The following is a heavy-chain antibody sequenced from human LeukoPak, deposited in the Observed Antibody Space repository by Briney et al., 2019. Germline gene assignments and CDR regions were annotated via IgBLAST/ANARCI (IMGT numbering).Heavy chain of an antibody. D-gene: IGHD6-13*01. J-gene: IGHJ4*02. V-gene: IGHV4-61*02. CDR3: ASSDSSSSFDY. CDR2: IYTSGST. CDR1: GGSISSGSYY. Sequence: PSQTLSLTCTVSGGSISSGSYYWSWIRQPAGKGLEWIGRIYTSGSTNYNPSLKSRVTISVDTSKNQFSLKLSSVTAADTAVYYCASSDSSSSFDYWGQGTLVTVPS.